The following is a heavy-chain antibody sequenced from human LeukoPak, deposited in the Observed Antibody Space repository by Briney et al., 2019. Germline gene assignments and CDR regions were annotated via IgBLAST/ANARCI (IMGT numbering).Heavy chain of an antibody. J-gene: IGHJ4*02. V-gene: IGHV3-30*04. CDR1: GFTFSSYA. Sequence: PGRSLRLSCAASGFTFSSYAMHWVRQAPGKGLEWVAVISYDGSNKYYADSVKGRFTISRDNSKNTLYLQMNSLRAGDTAVYYCAKDATAGGWYGNSGYWGQGTLVTVSS. CDR3: AKDATAGGWYGNSGY. D-gene: IGHD6-19*01. CDR2: ISYDGSNK.